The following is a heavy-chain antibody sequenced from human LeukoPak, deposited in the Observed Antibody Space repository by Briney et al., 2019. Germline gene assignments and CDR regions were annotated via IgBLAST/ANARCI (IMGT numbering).Heavy chain of an antibody. CDR1: GFTFSSYS. CDR3: ARAAREQLGWIYYYYYMDV. D-gene: IGHD6-6*01. J-gene: IGHJ6*03. Sequence: PGGSLRLSCAASGFTFSSYSMNWVRQAPGKGLEWVSSISSSSRYIYYAESVKGRFTISRDTANNSLYLQMNSLRAEDTAVYYCARAAREQLGWIYYYYYMDVWGKGTTVTISS. CDR2: ISSSSRYI. V-gene: IGHV3-21*01.